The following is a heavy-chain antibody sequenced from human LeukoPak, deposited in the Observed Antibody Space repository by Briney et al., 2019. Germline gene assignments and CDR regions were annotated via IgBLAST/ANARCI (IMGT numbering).Heavy chain of an antibody. J-gene: IGHJ3*01. CDR1: RFEFRGHG. CDR2: IHGRADRT. V-gene: IGHV3-23*01. D-gene: IGHD4-11*01. CDR3: AKRGTDYRRQTSYGDPFDV. Sequence: GGSLRLSCAASRFEFRGHGMSWFSPAHGKGLEWVSAIHGRADRTHYADSVMGRFSVSRDNSNNILYLHMSGLRPEDTALYYCAKRGTDYRRQTSYGDPFDVWGQGTMVTVSS.